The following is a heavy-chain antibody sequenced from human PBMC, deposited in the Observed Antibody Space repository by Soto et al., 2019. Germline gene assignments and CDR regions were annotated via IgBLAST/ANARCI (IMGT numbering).Heavy chain of an antibody. J-gene: IGHJ5*02. CDR1: GFTLSDRY. Sequence: PEGSLILSCAASGFTLSDRYMVLFLQAPGKGLEWLGRTKNKANGYTTEYAASVKGRFTISRDDSQNSLYLQMNSLETGDTAVYYCARWTNGACGSWGQGTLVTVSS. V-gene: IGHV3-72*01. CDR2: TKNKANGYTT. D-gene: IGHD4-17*01. CDR3: ARWTNGACGS.